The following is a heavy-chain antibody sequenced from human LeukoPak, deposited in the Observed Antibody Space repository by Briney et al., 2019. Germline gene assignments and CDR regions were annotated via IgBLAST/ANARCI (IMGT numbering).Heavy chain of an antibody. CDR3: ARKEDYYYYYMDV. CDR1: GGSFSGYY. CDR2: INHSGST. V-gene: IGHV4-34*01. J-gene: IGHJ6*03. Sequence: SETLSLTCAVYGGSFSGYYWSWIRQPPGKGLEWIGEINHSGSTNYNPSLKSRVTISVDTSKNQFSLKLSSVTAADTAVYYCARKEDYYYYYMDVWGKGTTVTISS.